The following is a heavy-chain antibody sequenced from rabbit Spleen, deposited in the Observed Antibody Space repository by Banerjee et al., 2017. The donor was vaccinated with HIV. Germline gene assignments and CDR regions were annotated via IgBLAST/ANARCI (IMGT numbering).Heavy chain of an antibody. CDR3: ARETSSGWGVVLYYFSL. V-gene: IGHV1S47*01. Sequence: QEQLVESGGGLVKPEGSLTLSCTASGFSLSNKAVMCWVRQAPGKGLEWIACINAATGSIYSASWAKGRFTISRSTSLATVTLQVTSLTVADTATYFCARETSSGWGVVLYYFSLWGQGTLVTVS. D-gene: IGHD4-1*01. CDR1: GFSLSNKA. CDR2: INAATGSI. J-gene: IGHJ4*01.